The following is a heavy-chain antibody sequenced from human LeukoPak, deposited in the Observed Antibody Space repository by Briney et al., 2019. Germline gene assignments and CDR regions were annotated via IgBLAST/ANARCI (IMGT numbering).Heavy chain of an antibody. J-gene: IGHJ4*02. CDR2: INWIGGST. CDR1: GFTFDDYG. V-gene: IGHV3-20*04. Sequence: GGSLRLSCAASGFTFDDYGMSWVRQAPGKGLEWVSGINWIGGSTGYADSVKGRFTISRDNAKNSLYLQMNSLRAEDTAVYYCARDRVVVVTAIPDYFDYWGQGTLVTVSS. D-gene: IGHD2-21*02. CDR3: ARDRVVVVTAIPDYFDY.